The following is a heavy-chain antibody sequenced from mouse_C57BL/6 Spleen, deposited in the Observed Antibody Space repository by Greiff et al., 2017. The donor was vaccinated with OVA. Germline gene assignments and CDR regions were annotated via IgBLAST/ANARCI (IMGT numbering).Heavy chain of an antibody. J-gene: IGHJ4*01. D-gene: IGHD1-1*02. V-gene: IGHV1-64*01. CDR3: ARNEWGIITMDYAMDY. Sequence: QVQLQQPGAELVKPGASVKLSCKASGYTFTSYWMHWVKQRPGQGLEWIGMIHPNSGSTNYNEKFKSKATLTVDKSSSTAYMQLSSLTSEDSAVYYCARNEWGIITMDYAMDYWGQGTSVTVSS. CDR2: IHPNSGST. CDR1: GYTFTSYW.